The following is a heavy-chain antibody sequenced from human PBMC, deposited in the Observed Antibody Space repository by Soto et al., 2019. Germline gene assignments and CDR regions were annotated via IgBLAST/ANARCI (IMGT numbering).Heavy chain of an antibody. D-gene: IGHD3-10*01. CDR1: GDSISSSSYY. CDR3: AETAAPGSGWFGP. J-gene: IGHJ5*02. V-gene: IGHV4-39*01. Sequence: SETLSLTCTVSGDSISSSSYYWGLIRQPPGKGLEWIATIHSSGSTSYNPSLKSRVTISVDTSKKQFSLKLNSVTATDTAVYYCAETAAPGSGWFGPWGQGTLVTVSS. CDR2: IHSSGST.